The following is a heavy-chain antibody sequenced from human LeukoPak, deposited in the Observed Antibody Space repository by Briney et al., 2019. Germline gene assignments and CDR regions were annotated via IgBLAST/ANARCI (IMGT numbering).Heavy chain of an antibody. J-gene: IGHJ3*02. Sequence: ASVKVSCKASGYTFTSYYMHWVRQAPGQGLEWMGIINPSGGSTSYAQKFQGRVTMTRDMSTSTVYMELSSLRSEDTAVYYCARALYSGYGAFDIWGQGTMVTVPS. CDR2: INPSGGST. D-gene: IGHD5-12*01. V-gene: IGHV1-46*01. CDR3: ARALYSGYGAFDI. CDR1: GYTFTSYY.